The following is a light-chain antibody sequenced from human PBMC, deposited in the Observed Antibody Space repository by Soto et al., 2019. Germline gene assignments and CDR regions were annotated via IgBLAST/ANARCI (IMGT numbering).Light chain of an antibody. CDR1: QSISSS. CDR2: GAS. J-gene: IGKJ1*01. CDR3: QQYINWPWT. Sequence: DIVMTQSPATLSVSPGERATLSCRASQSISSSLAWYQLKPGQAPRLLIYGASTRDTGVPASFSGSGSGTEFTLTISSLQSEDFAAYYCQQYINWPWTFGQGTKVEIK. V-gene: IGKV3-15*01.